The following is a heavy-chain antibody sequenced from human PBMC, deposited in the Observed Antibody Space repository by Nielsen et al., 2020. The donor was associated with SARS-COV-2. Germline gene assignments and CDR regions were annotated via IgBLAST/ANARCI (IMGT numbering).Heavy chain of an antibody. V-gene: IGHV1-69*04. CDR1: GGTFSSYA. Sequence: SVKVSCKASGGTFSSYAISWVRQAPGQGLEWMGRIIPILGIANYAQKFQGRVTITADKSTSTAYMELSSLRSEDTAVYYCAAGYCSSTSCYGDYYYYGMDVWGQGTTVTVSS. D-gene: IGHD2-2*01. CDR2: IIPILGIA. CDR3: AAGYCSSTSCYGDYYYYGMDV. J-gene: IGHJ6*02.